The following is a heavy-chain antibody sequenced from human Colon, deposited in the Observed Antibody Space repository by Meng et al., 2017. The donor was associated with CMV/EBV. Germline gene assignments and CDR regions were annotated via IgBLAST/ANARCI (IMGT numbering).Heavy chain of an antibody. D-gene: IGHD3-10*01. CDR1: SDSVSTSIYY. CDR3: AREGSGSDNHYYYGMDV. CDR2: IYYNGRS. J-gene: IGHJ6*02. V-gene: IGHV4-39*07. Sequence: ESLKISCSVSSDSVSTSIYYWGWVRQAPGKRLEWIGNIYYNGRSSYNPSLKSRVTISMYTSKNQFSLRVTSVTAADTAVYYCAREGSGSDNHYYYGMDVWGQGTKVTVSS.